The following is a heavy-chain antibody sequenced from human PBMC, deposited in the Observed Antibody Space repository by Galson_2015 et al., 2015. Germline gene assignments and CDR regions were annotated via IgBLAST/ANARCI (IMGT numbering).Heavy chain of an antibody. Sequence: SLRLSCAASGFTFSTYAMHWVRQAPGKGLEWVAVLSYDGNNKYYADSVRGRFTISRGNSKKTLYLQMNSLSAEDTAVYYCATVAAAKNPIGYFDYWGQGTLVTVSS. V-gene: IGHV3-30-3*01. CDR3: ATVAAAKNPIGYFDY. J-gene: IGHJ4*02. CDR2: LSYDGNNK. CDR1: GFTFSTYA. D-gene: IGHD6-13*01.